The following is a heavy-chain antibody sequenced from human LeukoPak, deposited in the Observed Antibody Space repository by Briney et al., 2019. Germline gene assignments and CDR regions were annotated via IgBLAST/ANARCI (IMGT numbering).Heavy chain of an antibody. CDR1: GYIFSTYW. V-gene: IGHV5-51*01. Sequence: PGESLKISCQVSGYIFSTYWIGWVRQMPGKGLEWMAVIYPGDSRTRYNPSFEGQVTISADKTISTAYLQWSSLKASDTAMYYCAYRKFSSPWFDPWGQGTLVTVSS. CDR3: AYRKFSSPWFDP. D-gene: IGHD1-14*01. J-gene: IGHJ5*02. CDR2: IYPGDSRT.